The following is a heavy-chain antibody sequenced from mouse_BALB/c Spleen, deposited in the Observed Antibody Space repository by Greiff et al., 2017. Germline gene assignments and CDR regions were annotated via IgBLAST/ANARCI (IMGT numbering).Heavy chain of an antibody. J-gene: IGHJ2*01. V-gene: IGHV1-80*01. CDR1: GYAFSSYW. CDR3: ARSPYYYGSSPYYFDY. Sequence: QVQLQQSGAELVRPGSSVKISCKASGYAFSSYWMNWVKQRPGQGLEWIGQIYPGDGDTNYNGKFKGKATLTADKSSSTAYMQLSSLTSEDSAVYYCARSPYYYGSSPYYFDYWGQGTTLTVSS. D-gene: IGHD1-1*01. CDR2: IYPGDGDT.